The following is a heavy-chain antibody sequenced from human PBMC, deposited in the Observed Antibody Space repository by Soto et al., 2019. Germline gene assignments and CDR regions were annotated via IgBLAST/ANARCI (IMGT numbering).Heavy chain of an antibody. CDR3: AAEGLYSSSSSDYYYYYGMDV. Sequence: SVKVSCKASGGTFSSSAVQWVRQARGQRLEWIGWIVVGSGNTNYAQKFQERVTITRDMSTSTAYMELSSLRSEDTAVYYCAAEGLYSSSSSDYYYYYGMDVWGQGTTVTVSS. V-gene: IGHV1-58*01. CDR2: IVVGSGNT. CDR1: GGTFSSSA. D-gene: IGHD6-6*01. J-gene: IGHJ6*02.